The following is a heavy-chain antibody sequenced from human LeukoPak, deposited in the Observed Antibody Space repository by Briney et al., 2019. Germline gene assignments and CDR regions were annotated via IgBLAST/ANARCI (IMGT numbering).Heavy chain of an antibody. D-gene: IGHD4-17*01. V-gene: IGHV3-23*01. CDR3: ARDPNGDYIGTFDM. Sequence: GGCLRLSRAASEFTFSSYGMRWVRQAPGKGLGRVSSISGSGGSTQYADSVQGRFAISRDNSKNTLYLQMNSLRAQDAPVYFCARDPNGDYIGTFDMWGRGTMVSVSS. CDR2: ISGSGGST. J-gene: IGHJ3*02. CDR1: EFTFSSYG.